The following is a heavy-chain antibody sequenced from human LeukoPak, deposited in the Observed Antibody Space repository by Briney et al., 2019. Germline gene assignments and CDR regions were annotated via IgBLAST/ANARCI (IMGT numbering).Heavy chain of an antibody. CDR1: GYTFTGYY. V-gene: IGHV1-2*02. CDR2: INPNSGGT. CDR3: ARTVVVTAEHAFDI. Sequence: ASVKVSCKASGYTFTGYYMHWVRQAPGQGLEWMGWINPNSGGTYYAQKFQGRVSMTRDTSISTAYMELSSLRSDDTAVYYCARTVVVTAEHAFDIWGQGTMVTVSS. J-gene: IGHJ3*02. D-gene: IGHD2-21*02.